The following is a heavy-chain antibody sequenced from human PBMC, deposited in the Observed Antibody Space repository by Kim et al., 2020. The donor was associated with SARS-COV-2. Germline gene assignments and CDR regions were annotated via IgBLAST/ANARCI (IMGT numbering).Heavy chain of an antibody. Sequence: YTPSLKSRVTTSVDTSKNQFSLKLSSVTAADTAVYYCASAYGGNSGVYVWGQGTLVTVSS. CDR3: ASAYGGNSGVYV. J-gene: IGHJ4*02. V-gene: IGHV4-31*02. D-gene: IGHD4-17*01.